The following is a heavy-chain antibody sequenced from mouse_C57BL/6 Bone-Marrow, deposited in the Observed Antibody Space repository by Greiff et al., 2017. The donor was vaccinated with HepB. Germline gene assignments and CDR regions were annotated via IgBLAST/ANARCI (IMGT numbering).Heavy chain of an antibody. D-gene: IGHD1-1*01. J-gene: IGHJ2*01. CDR3: ARVGYYGSSPYFDY. CDR2: ISYDGSN. V-gene: IGHV3-6*01. Sequence: EVQLMESGPGLVKPSQSLSLTCSVTGYSITSGYYWNWIRQFPGNKLEWMGYISYDGSNNYNPSLKNRISITRDTSKNQFFLKLNSVTTEDTATYYCARVGYYGSSPYFDYWGQGTTLTVSS. CDR1: GYSITSGYY.